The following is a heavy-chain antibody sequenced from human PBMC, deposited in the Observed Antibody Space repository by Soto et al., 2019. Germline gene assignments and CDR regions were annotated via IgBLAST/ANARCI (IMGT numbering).Heavy chain of an antibody. Sequence: GGSLRLSCAASGFTFSSYSINWVRQAPGKGLEWVSSISSSSSYIYYADSVKGRFTISRDNAKNSLYLQMNSLRAEDTAVYYCARDYDFWSGYYSACFDYWGQGTLVTV. CDR3: ARDYDFWSGYYSACFDY. CDR2: ISSSSSYI. D-gene: IGHD3-3*01. J-gene: IGHJ4*02. V-gene: IGHV3-21*01. CDR1: GFTFSSYS.